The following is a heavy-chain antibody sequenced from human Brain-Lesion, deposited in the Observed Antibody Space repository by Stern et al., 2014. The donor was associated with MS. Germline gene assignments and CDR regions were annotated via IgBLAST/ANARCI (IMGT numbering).Heavy chain of an antibody. Sequence: QLVQSGAEVKKPGASVKVSCTVSGYTLTELSMHWVRQAPRKGLEWMGGFDPEDGETIYAQKFEGRVTMIEDTSTDTAYMELSSLRSEDTAVYYCATLSPGAGGNYYRHFDYWGQGTLVTVSS. D-gene: IGHD1-26*01. CDR3: ATLSPGAGGNYYRHFDY. V-gene: IGHV1-24*01. J-gene: IGHJ4*02. CDR1: GYTLTELS. CDR2: FDPEDGET.